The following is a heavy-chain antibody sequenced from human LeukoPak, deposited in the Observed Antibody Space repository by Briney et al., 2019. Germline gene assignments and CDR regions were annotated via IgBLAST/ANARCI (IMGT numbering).Heavy chain of an antibody. D-gene: IGHD3-22*01. CDR1: GGSFSGYY. CDR2: IDHSGST. J-gene: IGHJ4*02. Sequence: SETLSLTCAVYGGSFSGYYWSWIRQPPGKGLEWIGEIDHSGSTNYNPSLKSRVTISVDTSKNQFSLKLSSVTAADTAVYYCARGYDYYDSYGYGYWGQGTLVTVSS. CDR3: ARGYDYYDSYGYGY. V-gene: IGHV4-34*01.